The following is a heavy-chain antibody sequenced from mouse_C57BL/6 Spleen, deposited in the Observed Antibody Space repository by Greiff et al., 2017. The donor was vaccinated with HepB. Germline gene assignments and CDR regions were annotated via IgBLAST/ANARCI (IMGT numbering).Heavy chain of an antibody. CDR1: GFTFSDYY. CDR3: ARGAFYGSSPYYAMDY. Sequence: EVKLVESEGGLVQPGSSMKLSCTASGFTFSDYYMAWVRQVPEKGLEWVANINYDGSSTYYLDSLKSRFIISRDNAKNILYLQMSSLKSEDTATYYCARGAFYGSSPYYAMDYWGQGTSVTVSS. V-gene: IGHV5-16*01. J-gene: IGHJ4*01. D-gene: IGHD1-1*01. CDR2: INYDGSST.